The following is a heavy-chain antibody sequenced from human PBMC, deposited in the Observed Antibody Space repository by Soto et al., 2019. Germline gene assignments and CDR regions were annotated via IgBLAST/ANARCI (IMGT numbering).Heavy chain of an antibody. D-gene: IGHD4-4*01. Sequence: SETLSLTCALSGGSISSGGYSCSWIRQPPGKGLEWIGYIYHSGSTYYNPSLKSRVTISVDRSKNQFSLKLSSVTAADTAVYYCARGMTTVNTFDYWGQGTLVTVSS. CDR2: IYHSGST. J-gene: IGHJ4*02. CDR3: ARGMTTVNTFDY. CDR1: GGSISSGGYS. V-gene: IGHV4-30-2*01.